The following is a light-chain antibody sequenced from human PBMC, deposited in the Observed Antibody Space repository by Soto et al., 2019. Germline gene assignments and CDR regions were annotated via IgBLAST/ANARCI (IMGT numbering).Light chain of an antibody. CDR2: AAS. V-gene: IGKV1-39*01. J-gene: IGKJ2*01. Sequence: DIQMTQSPSSLSASVGDRVTITCRASQSISSDLNWYHQKPGKAPKLLIYAASSLHSGVPSRFSGSGSGTDFTLTISSLQPEDFATYYCQQSYSTPYTGGQGTKLEIK. CDR3: QQSYSTPYT. CDR1: QSISSD.